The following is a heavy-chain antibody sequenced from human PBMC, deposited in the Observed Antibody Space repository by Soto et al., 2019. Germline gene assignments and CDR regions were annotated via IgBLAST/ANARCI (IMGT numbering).Heavy chain of an antibody. CDR1: GFTLSDYY. D-gene: IGHD6-19*01. Sequence: QVQLVESGGGLVKPGGSLRLSCAASGFTLSDYYMTWIRQAPGKGLEWISYISSSATIIYYAASVKGRFTISRDNAKTSLYLQMNSLRADDTAVYYCARAVKQWLVGGDYYYYYMDVWGKGTTVTVSS. CDR3: ARAVKQWLVGGDYYYYYMDV. V-gene: IGHV3-11*01. J-gene: IGHJ6*03. CDR2: ISSSATII.